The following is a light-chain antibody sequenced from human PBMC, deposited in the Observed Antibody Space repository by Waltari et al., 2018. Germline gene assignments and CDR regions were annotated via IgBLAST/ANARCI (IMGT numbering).Light chain of an antibody. CDR1: SSNIGSNT. J-gene: IGLJ3*02. Sequence: QSVLTQPPSASGTPGQRVTISCSGSSSNIGSNTVNWYQQLPGTAPKLLIYSNNQRPVGVPYRFSGSKSGTSASLAISGLQSEDEADYYCAAWDDSLNGYWVFGGGTKLTVL. CDR3: AAWDDSLNGYWV. CDR2: SNN. V-gene: IGLV1-44*01.